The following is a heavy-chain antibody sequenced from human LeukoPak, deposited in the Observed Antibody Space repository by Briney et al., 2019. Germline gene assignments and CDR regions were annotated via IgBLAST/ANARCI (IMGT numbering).Heavy chain of an antibody. J-gene: IGHJ4*02. CDR1: GFTFSSYS. Sequence: GGSLRLSCAASGFTFSSYSMNWVRQAPGKGLEWISYISSGSSTIHYADSVKGRLTISRDNAKNSMYLQMNSLRDVDTAVYYCARDRITAAGRGFDYWGQGTLVTVSS. D-gene: IGHD6-13*01. CDR2: ISSGSSTI. V-gene: IGHV3-48*02. CDR3: ARDRITAAGRGFDY.